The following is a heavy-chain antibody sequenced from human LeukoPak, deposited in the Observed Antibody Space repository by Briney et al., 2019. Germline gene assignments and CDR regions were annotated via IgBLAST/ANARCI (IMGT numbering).Heavy chain of an antibody. V-gene: IGHV3-23*01. CDR1: VFTFNTHA. Sequence: GGSLRLSCEASVFTFNTHAISWVRQAPAKALEWVASITSSGRTPYYADSAKGRFTISRDNSKNTLYLQMNSLRGEDTALYYCAKDRPNFYETSGSYYKIKGDFWGQGSLVTVSS. CDR3: AKDRPNFYETSGSYYKIKGDF. D-gene: IGHD3-10*01. CDR2: ITSSGRTP. J-gene: IGHJ1*01.